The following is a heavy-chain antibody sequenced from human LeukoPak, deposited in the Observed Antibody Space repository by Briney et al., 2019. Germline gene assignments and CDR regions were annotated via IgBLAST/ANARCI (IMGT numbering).Heavy chain of an antibody. Sequence: GGSLRLSCTASGFAFSFFAMSWLRQPPGKGLEWVSTINANSGATSYAASVRGRFTISRDNSKNKLYLQLNSLRAEDTAVYYCARDLTFDVVRGVMNGMDVWGQGTTVTVSS. CDR2: INANSGAT. D-gene: IGHD3-10*01. CDR1: GFAFSFFA. V-gene: IGHV3-23*01. CDR3: ARDLTFDVVRGVMNGMDV. J-gene: IGHJ6*02.